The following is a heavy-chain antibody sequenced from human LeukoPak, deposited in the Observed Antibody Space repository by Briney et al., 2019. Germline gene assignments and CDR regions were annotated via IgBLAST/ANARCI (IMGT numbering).Heavy chain of an antibody. J-gene: IGHJ5*02. CDR1: GFTFSSYA. CDR2: ISYDGSNK. Sequence: PGGSLRLSRAASGFTFSSYAMHWVRQAPGKGLEWVAVISYDGSNKYYADSVKGRFTISRDNSKNTLYLQMNSLRAEDTAVYYCARSRRTTYNWFDPWGQGTLVTVSS. V-gene: IGHV3-30-3*01. CDR3: ARSRRTTYNWFDP. D-gene: IGHD1-1*01.